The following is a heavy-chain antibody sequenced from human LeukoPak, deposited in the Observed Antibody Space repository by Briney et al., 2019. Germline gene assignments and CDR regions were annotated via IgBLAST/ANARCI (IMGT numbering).Heavy chain of an antibody. CDR3: ARGGSGISNAFDI. V-gene: IGHV4-59*01. CDR2: LYYSGST. CDR1: GGSISSYY. Sequence: PSEPLSLTCSVSGGSISSYYGSWIRQPPGKGLEWIGYLYYSGSTNSNPSLKSRVTMSVDTPKNQFSLKLRSVTAADTAVYYCARGGSGISNAFDIWDQGTMVTVSS. D-gene: IGHD3-10*01. J-gene: IGHJ3*02.